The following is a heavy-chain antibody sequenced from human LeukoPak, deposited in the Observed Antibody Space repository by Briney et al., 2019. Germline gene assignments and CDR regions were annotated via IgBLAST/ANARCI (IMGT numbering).Heavy chain of an antibody. CDR2: IKQDGSEK. CDR3: VLGAVDN. J-gene: IGHJ4*02. D-gene: IGHD1-26*01. V-gene: IGHV3-7*01. CDR1: GFTFSSLW. Sequence: PGGSLRLSCAASGFTFSSLWMSWARQAPGKGLEWVANIKQDGSEKYYVDSVKGRFTISRDNAKNSLYLQMNSLTAEDTAVYYCVLGAVDNWGQGTLVTVSS.